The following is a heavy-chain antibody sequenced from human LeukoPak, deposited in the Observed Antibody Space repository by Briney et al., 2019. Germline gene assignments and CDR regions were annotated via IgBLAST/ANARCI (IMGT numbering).Heavy chain of an antibody. D-gene: IGHD6-19*01. J-gene: IGHJ6*02. Sequence: GGSLRLSCAASGFTFSSYAMHWVRRAPGKGLEWVAVISYDGSNKYYADSVKGRFTISRDNSKNTLYLQMNSLRAEDTAVYYCARRSGWDDYYYGMDVWGQGTTVTVSS. CDR3: ARRSGWDDYYYGMDV. V-gene: IGHV3-30-3*01. CDR1: GFTFSSYA. CDR2: ISYDGSNK.